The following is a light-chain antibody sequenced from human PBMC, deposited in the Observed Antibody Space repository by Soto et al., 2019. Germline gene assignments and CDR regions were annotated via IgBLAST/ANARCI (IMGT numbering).Light chain of an antibody. J-gene: IGLJ3*02. Sequence: QLVLTQSSSASASLGSSVKLTCILSSGHSTYIIAWHQQQPGKAPRFLMTLDRSGSYNRGSGVADSFAGSSSGADRYLTISNLQFEDEGDYYCETWYSNTHKVFGGGTKLTVL. CDR1: SGHSTYI. V-gene: IGLV4-60*02. CDR2: LDRSGSY. CDR3: ETWYSNTHKV.